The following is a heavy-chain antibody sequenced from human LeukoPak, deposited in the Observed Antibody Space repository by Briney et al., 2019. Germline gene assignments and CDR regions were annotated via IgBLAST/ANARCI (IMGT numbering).Heavy chain of an antibody. J-gene: IGHJ6*02. CDR3: AKSVAIYFYYGLDV. D-gene: IGHD3-3*01. CDR2: IYSGGST. CDR1: GFTVSNNY. Sequence: GGSLRLSCAASGFTVSNNYMSWVRQAPGKGLEWVSLIYSGGSTYYADSVKGRFTISRDNSKNTLFLQMNSLRVEDTAPYYCAKSVAIYFYYGLDVWGQGTTVTVSS. V-gene: IGHV3-53*01.